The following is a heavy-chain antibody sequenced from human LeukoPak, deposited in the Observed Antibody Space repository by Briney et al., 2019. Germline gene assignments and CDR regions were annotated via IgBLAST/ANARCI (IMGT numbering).Heavy chain of an antibody. J-gene: IGHJ4*02. CDR1: GFTFSSYA. V-gene: IGHV3-30-3*01. CDR3: ARGFGFD. Sequence: GRSLRLSCAASGFTFSSYAMHWVRQAPGKGLEWVAVISYDGSNKYYADSVKGRFTISRDNSKNTLYLQMNSLRAEDTAVYYCARGFGFDWGQGTLVTVSS. CDR2: ISYDGSNK. D-gene: IGHD3-10*01.